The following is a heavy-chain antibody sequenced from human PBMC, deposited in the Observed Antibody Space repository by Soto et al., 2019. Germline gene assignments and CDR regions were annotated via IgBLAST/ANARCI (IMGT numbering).Heavy chain of an antibody. CDR3: ARDSLQGKYWDFWSGHQGGWFDP. D-gene: IGHD3-3*01. Sequence: SETLSLTCTVSGGSISSSSYYWGWIRQPPGKGLEWIGYIYYSGSTNYNPSLKSRVTISVDTSKNQFSLKLSSVTAADTAVYYCARDSLQGKYWDFWSGHQGGWFDPWGQGTLVTVSS. V-gene: IGHV4-61*01. J-gene: IGHJ5*02. CDR2: IYYSGST. CDR1: GGSISSSSYY.